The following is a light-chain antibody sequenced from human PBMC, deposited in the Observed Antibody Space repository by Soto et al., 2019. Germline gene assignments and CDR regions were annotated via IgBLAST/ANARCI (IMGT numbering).Light chain of an antibody. Sequence: DIQMTQSPSTLSASAGDRGTITCRASQSINRWLAWYQQKPGKAPKLLINDSYSLESGVPSRFSGSGSGTEVTLTNSSLQPDDFATYYCQQFHSFPITFGHGTRLDVK. CDR3: QQFHSFPIT. V-gene: IGKV1-5*01. J-gene: IGKJ5*01. CDR1: QSINRW. CDR2: DSY.